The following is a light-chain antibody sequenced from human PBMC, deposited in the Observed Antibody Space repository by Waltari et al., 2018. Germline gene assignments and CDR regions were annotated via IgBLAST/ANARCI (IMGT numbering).Light chain of an antibody. CDR3: QQSYSTSWT. CDR1: QSISSY. V-gene: IGKV1-39*01. J-gene: IGKJ1*01. CDR2: AAS. Sequence: DIQMTQPPSPLPAPEGDRVTITCRASQSISSYLNWYQQKPGKAPKLLIYAASSLQSGVPSRFSGSGSGTDFTLTISSLQPEDFATYYCQQSYSTSWTFGQGTKVEIK.